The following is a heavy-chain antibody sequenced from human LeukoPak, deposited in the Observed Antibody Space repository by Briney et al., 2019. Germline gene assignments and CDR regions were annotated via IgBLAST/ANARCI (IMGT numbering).Heavy chain of an antibody. V-gene: IGHV3-21*01. D-gene: IGHD3-10*01. J-gene: IGHJ6*03. Sequence: GGSLRLSCAASGFTFSSYSMNWVRQAPGKGLEWVSSISSSSSYIYYADSVKGRLTISRDNAKNSLYLQMNSLRAEDTAVYYCARIPLGDYYYMDVWGKGTTVTVSS. CDR3: ARIPLGDYYYMDV. CDR1: GFTFSSYS. CDR2: ISSSSSYI.